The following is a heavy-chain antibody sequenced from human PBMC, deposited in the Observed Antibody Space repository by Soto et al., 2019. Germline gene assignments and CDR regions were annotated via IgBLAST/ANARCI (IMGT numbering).Heavy chain of an antibody. Sequence: EVQLVESGGGLVQPGRSLRLSCAASGFTFDDYAMHWVRQAPGKGLEWVSDITWNSGRIAYADSVKGRFTISRDNAKNFLYLQMNNLRAEDTALYYCAKDHCSTTSCYMDVWGKGTTVTVSS. CDR1: GFTFDDYA. CDR2: ITWNSGRI. CDR3: AKDHCSTTSCYMDV. J-gene: IGHJ6*04. D-gene: IGHD2-2*01. V-gene: IGHV3-9*01.